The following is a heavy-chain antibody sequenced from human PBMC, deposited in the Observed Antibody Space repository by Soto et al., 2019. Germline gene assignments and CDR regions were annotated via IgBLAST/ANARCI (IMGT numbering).Heavy chain of an antibody. D-gene: IGHD1-1*01. CDR3: ARDDLFVDNGLDH. Sequence: QVQLVESGGGVVRPGTSLRLSCAATGFSFSAHGMHWVRQAPGKGLEWLAVINDGSEEGYADAVRGRFTISRDNARNMLYLQMDNLRADDSALYYCARDDLFVDNGLDHWGQGTLVTVSS. J-gene: IGHJ4*02. CDR2: INDGSEE. CDR1: GFSFSAHG. V-gene: IGHV3-33*01.